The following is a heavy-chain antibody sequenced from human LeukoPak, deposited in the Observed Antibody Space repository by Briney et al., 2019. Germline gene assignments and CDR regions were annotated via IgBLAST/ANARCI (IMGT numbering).Heavy chain of an antibody. CDR3: ARGGSTLHSAGGHDIEFYYYYYMDV. Sequence: SETLSLTCTVPGDSITSGSYYWSWIRQPAGKGLEWIGRIFIIGGTNYNPSLRSRVTMSLDTSKNQFSLKLYSVTAADTAVYYCARGGSTLHSAGGHDIEFYYYYYMDVWGKGTTVTISS. CDR2: IFIIGGT. V-gene: IGHV4-61*02. CDR1: GDSITSGSYY. D-gene: IGHD3-9*01. J-gene: IGHJ6*03.